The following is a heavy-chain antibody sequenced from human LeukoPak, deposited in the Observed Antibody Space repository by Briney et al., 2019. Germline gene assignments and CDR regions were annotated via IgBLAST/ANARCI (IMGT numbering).Heavy chain of an antibody. Sequence: GESLKISCKGSGYSFTSYWIGWVRQMPGKGLEWMGIIYPGDSDTRYSPSFQVQVTISADKSISTAYLQWSSLKASDTAMYYCARRKDYGGNPGSFDYWGQGTLVTVSS. CDR3: ARRKDYGGNPGSFDY. J-gene: IGHJ4*02. D-gene: IGHD4-23*01. CDR2: IYPGDSDT. CDR1: GYSFTSYW. V-gene: IGHV5-51*01.